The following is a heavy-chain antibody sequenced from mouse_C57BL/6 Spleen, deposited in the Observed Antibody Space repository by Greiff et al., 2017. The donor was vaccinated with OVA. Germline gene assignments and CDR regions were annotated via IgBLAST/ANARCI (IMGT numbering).Heavy chain of an antibody. Sequence: VQLQQSGPELVKPGASVKISCKASGYSFTSYYIHWVKQRPGQGLEWIGWIYPGSGNTKYNEKFKGKATLTADTSSSTAYMQLSSLTSEDSPVYYCARESIYYMYAAGYAMDYWGQGTSVTVSS. J-gene: IGHJ4*01. CDR2: IYPGSGNT. CDR3: ARESIYYMYAAGYAMDY. D-gene: IGHD2-14*01. V-gene: IGHV1-66*01. CDR1: GYSFTSYY.